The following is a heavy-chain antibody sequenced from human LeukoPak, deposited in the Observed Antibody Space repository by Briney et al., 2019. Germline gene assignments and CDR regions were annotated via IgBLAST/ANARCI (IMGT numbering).Heavy chain of an antibody. Sequence: GGSQRLSCAASGFTFSSYAMTWVRQAPGKGLEWVSGISGSGGSTYYADSVKGRFTISRDNSKNTLYLQMNSLRAEDTAVYYCAKDAQLLVKNWFDPWGQGTLVTVSS. D-gene: IGHD1-26*01. J-gene: IGHJ5*02. V-gene: IGHV3-23*01. CDR1: GFTFSSYA. CDR3: AKDAQLLVKNWFDP. CDR2: ISGSGGST.